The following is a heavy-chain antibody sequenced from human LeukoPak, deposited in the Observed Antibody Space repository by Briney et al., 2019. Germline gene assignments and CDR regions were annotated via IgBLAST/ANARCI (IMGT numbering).Heavy chain of an antibody. J-gene: IGHJ4*02. D-gene: IGHD3-3*01. CDR2: ISWNSGSI. V-gene: IGHV3-9*01. CDR1: GFTFDDYA. CDR3: AKGQRITNFWSGYYSAFDY. Sequence: PGRSLRLSCAASGFTFDDYAMHWVRQAPGKGLEWVSGISWNSGSIGYADSVKGRFTISRDNAKNSLYLQMNSLRAEDTALYYCAKGQRITNFWSGYYSAFDYWGQGTLVTVSS.